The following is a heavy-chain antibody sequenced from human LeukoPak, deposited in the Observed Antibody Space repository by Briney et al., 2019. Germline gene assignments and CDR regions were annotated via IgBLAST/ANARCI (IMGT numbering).Heavy chain of an antibody. V-gene: IGHV4-4*09. CDR2: IYTSGST. Sequence: PSETLSLTCTVSGGSISSYYWSWIRQPPGKGLEWIGYIYTSGSTNYNPSLKSRVTISVDTSKNQFSLKLSSVTAADTAVYYCARHSCPDGYSDYWGQGTLVTVSS. J-gene: IGHJ4*02. CDR3: ARHSCPDGYSDY. D-gene: IGHD5-24*01. CDR1: GGSISSYY.